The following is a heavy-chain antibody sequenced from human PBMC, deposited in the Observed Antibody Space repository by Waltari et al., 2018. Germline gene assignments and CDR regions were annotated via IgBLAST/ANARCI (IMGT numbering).Heavy chain of an antibody. CDR3: ARRDIAVAYSYYYYYMDV. Sequence: QVQLVQSGAEVQKPGSSVKVSCKASGGTFSSYAISWVRPAPGQWLEWMGGIIPIFGTANYAQKFQGRVTITADESTSTAYMELSSLRSEDTAVYYCARRDIAVAYSYYYYYMDVWGKGTTVTVSS. D-gene: IGHD6-19*01. CDR2: IIPIFGTA. CDR1: GGTFSSYA. V-gene: IGHV1-69*12. J-gene: IGHJ6*03.